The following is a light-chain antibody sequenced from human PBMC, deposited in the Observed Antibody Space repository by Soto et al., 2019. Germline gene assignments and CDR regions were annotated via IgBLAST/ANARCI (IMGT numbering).Light chain of an antibody. CDR2: GAS. J-gene: IGKJ5*01. V-gene: IGKV3-20*01. CDR1: QSVSSTY. Sequence: PGERATLSCRASQSVSSTYLAWYQQKPGQAPRLLIYGASSRATGIPDRFSGSGSGTDFTLTISRLEPEDFAVYYCQQYGSSPPVTFGQGTRLEIK. CDR3: QQYGSSPPVT.